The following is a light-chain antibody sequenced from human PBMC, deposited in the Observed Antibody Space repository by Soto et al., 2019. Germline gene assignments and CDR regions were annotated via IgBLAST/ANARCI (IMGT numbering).Light chain of an antibody. CDR2: GAS. CDR3: QQYGSSPT. CDR1: QSVSSSY. Sequence: EIGLTQSPGTLSLSPGERATLSCRASQSVSSSYLAWYQQKPGQAPRLLIYGASSRATGIPDRFSGSGYGTDFTLTISRLEPEDFEVYYCQQYGSSPTFGGGTKVEIK. V-gene: IGKV3-20*01. J-gene: IGKJ4*01.